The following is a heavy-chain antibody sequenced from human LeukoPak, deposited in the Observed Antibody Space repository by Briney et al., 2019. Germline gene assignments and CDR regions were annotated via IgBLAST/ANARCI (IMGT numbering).Heavy chain of an antibody. Sequence: GGSLRLSCAASGFTFSDSYMTWVRQAPGKGVEWVAYISGSGHDINYSDSVKGRFTISRDNAKNSLYLQMSSLRVEDTAVYYCARDPRHFDSCGQGTLVTVSS. J-gene: IGHJ5*01. CDR1: GFTFSDSY. D-gene: IGHD6-6*01. CDR2: ISGSGHDI. V-gene: IGHV3-11*04. CDR3: ARDPRHFDS.